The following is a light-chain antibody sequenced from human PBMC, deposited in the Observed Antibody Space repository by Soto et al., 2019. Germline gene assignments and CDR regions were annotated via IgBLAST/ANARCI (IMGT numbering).Light chain of an antibody. J-gene: IGKJ3*01. CDR2: AAS. CDR1: QGITGW. CDR3: RQANSFPFT. Sequence: DIQMTQSPSSVSASVGDRVTIACRASQGITGWLAWYQQKPGEAPKLLIYAASSLQSGVPSRFSGSGSGTEFTLTISSLQPEDFATYYCRQANSFPFTFGPGTKVDIK. V-gene: IGKV1-12*01.